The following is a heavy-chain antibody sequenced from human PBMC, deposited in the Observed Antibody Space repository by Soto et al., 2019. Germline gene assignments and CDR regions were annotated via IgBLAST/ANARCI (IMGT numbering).Heavy chain of an antibody. V-gene: IGHV3-23*01. J-gene: IGHJ4*02. Sequence: XVSIRLSCATCGFTFSDHSMHWVRQAPGEGLEWVSGIRGDLVTTPYADSVKGRFTISRENSKNTLYLQMNSLRAEDTAIYYCVKEGKMGVEGFDFWGQGTLVTVSS. CDR3: VKEGKMGVEGFDF. CDR1: GFTFSDHS. CDR2: IRGDLVTT. D-gene: IGHD1-26*01.